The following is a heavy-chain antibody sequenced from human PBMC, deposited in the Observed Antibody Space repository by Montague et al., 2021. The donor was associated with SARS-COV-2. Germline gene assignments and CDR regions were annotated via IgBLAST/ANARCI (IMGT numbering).Heavy chain of an antibody. CDR1: GFTFSSYA. D-gene: IGHD2-15*01. J-gene: IGHJ3*02. CDR3: ARAGDIVVDNDAFDI. Sequence: SLRLSCAASGFTFSSYAMHWVRQAPGKGLEWVAVISYDGSNKYYADSVKGRFTISRDNSKNTLYLQMNSLRAEDTAVYYCARAGDIVVDNDAFDIWGQGTMVTVSS. V-gene: IGHV3-30-3*01. CDR2: ISYDGSNK.